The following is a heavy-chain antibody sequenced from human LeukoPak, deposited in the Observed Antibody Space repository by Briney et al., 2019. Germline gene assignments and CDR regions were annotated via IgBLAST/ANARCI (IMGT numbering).Heavy chain of an antibody. CDR3: ASITTKTCGYSYGLCDY. CDR2: ISTSSIYI. V-gene: IGHV3-21*01. CDR1: GFTFSSYT. J-gene: IGHJ4*02. Sequence: GGSLRLSCAASGFTFSSYTMNWVRQAPGKGLEWVSSISTSSIYIYYADSVKGRFTISRDNSKNTLYLQMNSLRAEDTAVYYCASITTKTCGYSYGLCDYWGQGTLVTVSS. D-gene: IGHD5-18*01.